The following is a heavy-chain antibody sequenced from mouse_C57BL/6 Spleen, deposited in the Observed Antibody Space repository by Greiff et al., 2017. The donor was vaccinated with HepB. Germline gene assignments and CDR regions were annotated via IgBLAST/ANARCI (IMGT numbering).Heavy chain of an antibody. J-gene: IGHJ3*01. Sequence: QVQLQQSGAELVRPGASVKLSCKASGYTFTDYYINWVKQRPGQGLEWIARIYPGSGNTYYNEKFKGKATLTAEKSSSTAYMQLSSLTSEDSAVYFCARGGYGSSSGFAYWGQGTLVTVSA. V-gene: IGHV1-76*01. D-gene: IGHD1-1*01. CDR2: IYPGSGNT. CDR1: GYTFTDYY. CDR3: ARGGYGSSSGFAY.